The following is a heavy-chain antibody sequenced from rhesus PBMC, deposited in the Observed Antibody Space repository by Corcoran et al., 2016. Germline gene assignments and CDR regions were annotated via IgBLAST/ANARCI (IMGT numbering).Heavy chain of an antibody. CDR1: GGSISSTY. CDR2: IAGSGGGT. D-gene: IGHD1-20*01. Sequence: QLQLQESGPGLVKPSETLSLTCAVSGGSISSTYRSWIRQPPGQGLEGSGRIAGSGGGTNYNPSLKSRVTISTDTSKNQFSLKLSARTAADTAVYYWARDEAGTTYNRFDVWGPGVLVTVSS. V-gene: IGHV4-173*01. CDR3: ARDEAGTTYNRFDV. J-gene: IGHJ5-1*01.